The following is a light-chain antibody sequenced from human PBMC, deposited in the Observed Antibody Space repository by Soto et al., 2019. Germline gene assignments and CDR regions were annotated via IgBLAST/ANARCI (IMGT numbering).Light chain of an antibody. J-gene: IGKJ1*01. V-gene: IGKV3-15*01. CDR2: GAS. Sequence: EIVMTQSPATLSVSPGERATLSCRASQSVSSNLAWYQQKPGQAPRLLIYGASTRATGFPARFSGSGSGTEFTLTISSLQSKDFAVYYCQQYNNWPPTWTFGQGTKVDNK. CDR3: QQYNNWPPTWT. CDR1: QSVSSN.